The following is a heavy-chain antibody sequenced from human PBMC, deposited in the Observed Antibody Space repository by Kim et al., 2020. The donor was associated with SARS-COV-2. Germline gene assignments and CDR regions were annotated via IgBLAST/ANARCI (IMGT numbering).Heavy chain of an antibody. CDR1: GGSFSGYY. CDR3: ARGKITMVRGVTAPNDAFDI. CDR2: INHSGNT. D-gene: IGHD3-10*01. Sequence: SETLSLTCAVYGGSFSGYYWSWIRQPPGKGLEWIGEINHSGNTNYNPSLKSRVTISVDTSKNQFSLKLSSVTAADTAVYYCARGKITMVRGVTAPNDAFDIWGQGTMVTVSS. V-gene: IGHV4-34*01. J-gene: IGHJ3*02.